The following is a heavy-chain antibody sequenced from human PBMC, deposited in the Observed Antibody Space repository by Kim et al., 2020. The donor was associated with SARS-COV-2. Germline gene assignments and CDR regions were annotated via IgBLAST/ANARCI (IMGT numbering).Heavy chain of an antibody. J-gene: IGHJ4*02. CDR2: ISSSSSYI. V-gene: IGHV3-21*01. D-gene: IGHD3-10*01. CDR3: ASDFLQGVIIGY. Sequence: GGSLRLSCAASGFTFSSYSMNWVRQAPGKGLEWVSSISSSSSYIYYADSVKGRFTISRDNAKNSLYLQMNSLRAEDTAVYYCASDFLQGVIIGYWGQGTLVTVSS. CDR1: GFTFSSYS.